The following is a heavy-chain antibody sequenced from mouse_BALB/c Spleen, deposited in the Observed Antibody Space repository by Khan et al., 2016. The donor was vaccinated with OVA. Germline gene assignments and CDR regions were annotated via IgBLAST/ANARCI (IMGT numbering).Heavy chain of an antibody. CDR2: VITGGGYT. Sequence: EVELVESGGDLVKPGGSLKLSCAASGFTFSTYGMSWVRQTPAKRLEWVATVITGGGYTYYPASVKGRFTISRDNAKNPLYLQMSGLKSEDTAIFYGTRLAYYYDSEGFAYWGEGTLVTVSA. CDR3: TRLAYYYDSEGFAY. J-gene: IGHJ3*01. V-gene: IGHV5-6*01. CDR1: GFTFSTYG. D-gene: IGHD1-1*01.